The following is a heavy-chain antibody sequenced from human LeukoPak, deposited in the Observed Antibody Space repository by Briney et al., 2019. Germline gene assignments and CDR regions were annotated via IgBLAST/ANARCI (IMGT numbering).Heavy chain of an antibody. CDR1: GGSISSYY. J-gene: IGHJ5*02. Sequence: SETLSLTCTVSGGSISSYYWSWIRQPPGKGLEWIGYIYYSGSTNYNPSLKSRVTISVDTSKNQFSLKLSSVTAADTAMYYCARAPLYCSGGSCYFSGWFDPWGQGTLVTVSS. D-gene: IGHD2-15*01. V-gene: IGHV4-59*01. CDR2: IYYSGST. CDR3: ARAPLYCSGGSCYFSGWFDP.